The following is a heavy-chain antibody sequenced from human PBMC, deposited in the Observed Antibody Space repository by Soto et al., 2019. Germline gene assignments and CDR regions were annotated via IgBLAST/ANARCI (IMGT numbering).Heavy chain of an antibody. CDR2: IIPIVGTG. CDR1: GGSFSSYA. Sequence: SVKVSCKASGGSFSSYAISWVRQAPGQGLEWMGGIIPIVGTGNYAQNFQGRVTITADESTSTAYMELSSLRSEDTAMYYCARDLRAAGRPGMDVWGQGTTVTVSS. D-gene: IGHD6-13*01. CDR3: ARDLRAAGRPGMDV. J-gene: IGHJ6*02. V-gene: IGHV1-69*13.